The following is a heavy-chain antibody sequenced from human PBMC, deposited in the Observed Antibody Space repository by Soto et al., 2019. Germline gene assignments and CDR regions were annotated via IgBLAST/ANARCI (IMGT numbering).Heavy chain of an antibody. Sequence: ASVKVSCKASGYTFTGYYMHWVRQAPGQGLEWMGWINANSGDTNYAQKFQGWVTMTSDTSASTAYMELNSLRSEDTAVYYCARGAHTYGYVFDYWGQGTLVTVSS. CDR3: ARGAHTYGYVFDY. CDR2: INANSGDT. D-gene: IGHD5-18*01. V-gene: IGHV1-2*04. CDR1: GYTFTGYY. J-gene: IGHJ4*02.